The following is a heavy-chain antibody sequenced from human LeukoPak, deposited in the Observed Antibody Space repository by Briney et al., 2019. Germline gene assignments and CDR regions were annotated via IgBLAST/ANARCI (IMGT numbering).Heavy chain of an antibody. CDR1: GFTFSSYG. CDR2: IRYDGSNK. Sequence: PGGSLRPSCAASGFTFSSYGMHWVRQAPGKGLEWVAFIRYDGSNKYYADSVKGRFTISRDNSKNTLYLQMNSLRAEDTAVYYCAKEYREVVTASDYWGQGTLVTVSS. CDR3: AKEYREVVTASDY. V-gene: IGHV3-30*02. J-gene: IGHJ4*02. D-gene: IGHD2-21*02.